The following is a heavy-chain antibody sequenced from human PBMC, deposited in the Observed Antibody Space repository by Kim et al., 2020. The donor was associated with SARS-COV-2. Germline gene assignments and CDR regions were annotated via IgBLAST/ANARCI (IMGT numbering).Heavy chain of an antibody. Sequence: GGSLRLSCAASGFTFSGSAMHWVRQASGKGLEWVGRIRSKANSYATAYPASVKGRFTISRDDSKNMAYLQMNSLKIEDTAVYYCTRSPMSEPTDYYGMDVWGQGTTVTVSS. CDR1: GFTFSGSA. V-gene: IGHV3-73*01. J-gene: IGHJ6*02. D-gene: IGHD3-22*01. CDR2: IRSKANSYAT. CDR3: TRSPMSEPTDYYGMDV.